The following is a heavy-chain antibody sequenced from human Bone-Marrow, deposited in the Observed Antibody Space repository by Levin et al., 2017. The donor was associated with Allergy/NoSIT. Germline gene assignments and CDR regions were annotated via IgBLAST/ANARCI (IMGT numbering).Heavy chain of an antibody. CDR2: IYYTGDA. J-gene: IGHJ4*02. Sequence: PSETLSLTCTVSGDSMSRYYWSWIRQSPERGLEWIAYIYYTGDASYNPSLEGRVTISVDTPKNQFSLRLSSVTAADTALYYCARARDSFGYLPLDYWGQGTLVTVSS. CDR3: ARARDSFGYLPLDY. D-gene: IGHD5-18*01. V-gene: IGHV4-59*01. CDR1: GDSMSRYY.